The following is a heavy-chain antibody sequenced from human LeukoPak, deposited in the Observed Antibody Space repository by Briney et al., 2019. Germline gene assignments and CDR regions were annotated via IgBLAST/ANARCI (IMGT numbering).Heavy chain of an antibody. CDR3: ARVVPPTDYGSGSYFWDPYYFDY. J-gene: IGHJ4*02. CDR2: ISGSGGST. Sequence: PGGSLRLSCAAYGLTFSSPGMSSVRQAPGKGLEWDSAISGSGGSTYYADSVKGRFTISRDNSKNTLYLQMNSLRAEDTAVYYCARVVPPTDYGSGSYFWDPYYFDYWGQGTLVTVSS. V-gene: IGHV3-23*01. D-gene: IGHD3-10*01. CDR1: GLTFSSPG.